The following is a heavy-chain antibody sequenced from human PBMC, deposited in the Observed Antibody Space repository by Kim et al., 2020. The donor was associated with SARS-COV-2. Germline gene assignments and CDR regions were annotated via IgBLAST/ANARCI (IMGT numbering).Heavy chain of an antibody. CDR2: IIPIFGTA. D-gene: IGHD3-9*01. J-gene: IGHJ6*02. Sequence: SVKVSCKASGGTFSSYAISWVRQAPGQGLEWMGGIIPIFGTANYAQKFQGRVTITADESTSTAYMELSSLRSEDTAVYYCARADILTGYYTFNYYYYGMDVWGQGTTVTVSS. V-gene: IGHV1-69*13. CDR1: GGTFSSYA. CDR3: ARADILTGYYTFNYYYYGMDV.